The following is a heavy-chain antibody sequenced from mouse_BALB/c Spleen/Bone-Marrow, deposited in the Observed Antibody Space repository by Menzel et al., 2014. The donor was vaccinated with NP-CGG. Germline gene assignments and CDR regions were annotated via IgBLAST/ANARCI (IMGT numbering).Heavy chain of an antibody. V-gene: IGHV1-5*01. CDR1: GYSFTSYW. CDR3: TTYALDY. Sequence: SGTVLARPGASVKISCKASGYSFTSYWMHWVKQRPGQGLEWIGAIYPGNSDTSYNQKFNDKAKLTAVTSASTAYMELSSLTNEDSAVYYCTTYALDYWGQGTSVTVSS. J-gene: IGHJ4*01. CDR2: IYPGNSDT.